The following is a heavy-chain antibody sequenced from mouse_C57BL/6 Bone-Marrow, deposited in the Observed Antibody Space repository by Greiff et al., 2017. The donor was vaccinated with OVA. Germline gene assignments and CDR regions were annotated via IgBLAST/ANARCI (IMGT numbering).Heavy chain of an antibody. Sequence: EVQRVESGEGLVKPGGSLKLSCAASGFTFSSYAMSWVRQTPEKRLEWVAYISSGGDYIYYADTVKGRFTISRDNARNTLYLQMSSLKSEDTAMYYCTRGDDGYYVRYFDVWGTGTTVTVSS. J-gene: IGHJ1*03. CDR3: TRGDDGYYVRYFDV. V-gene: IGHV5-9-1*02. D-gene: IGHD2-3*01. CDR2: ISSGGDYI. CDR1: GFTFSSYA.